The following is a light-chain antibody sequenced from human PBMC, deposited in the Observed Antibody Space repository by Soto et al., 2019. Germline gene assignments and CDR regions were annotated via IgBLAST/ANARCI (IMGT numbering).Light chain of an antibody. Sequence: EIVLTQSPATLSVSPGERVTLSCRARQSVSDNLAWYQQKPGQAPRLLIYGASIMATDIPARLSGSGSGSEFSLIVSSLQAEDFAVYYCQQYNDWPLTFGGGAKVEIK. J-gene: IGKJ4*01. V-gene: IGKV3D-15*01. CDR2: GAS. CDR1: QSVSDN. CDR3: QQYNDWPLT.